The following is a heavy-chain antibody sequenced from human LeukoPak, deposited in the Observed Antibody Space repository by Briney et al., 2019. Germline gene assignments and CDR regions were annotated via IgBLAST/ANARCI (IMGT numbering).Heavy chain of an antibody. Sequence: ASVKVSCKASGYIFTGYFIHWVQQAPGQGLEWMGWINPNSGGTNYAQKFQGRVTMTRDTSISTAYMELSRLTSDDTAVYYCARVKFGSSGSWPIDYWGQGTLVTVSS. CDR3: ARVKFGSSGSWPIDY. CDR2: INPNSGGT. J-gene: IGHJ4*02. D-gene: IGHD6-13*01. V-gene: IGHV1-2*02. CDR1: GYIFTGYF.